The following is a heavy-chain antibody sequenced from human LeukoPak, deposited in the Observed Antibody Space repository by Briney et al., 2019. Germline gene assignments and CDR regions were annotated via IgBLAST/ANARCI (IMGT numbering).Heavy chain of an antibody. J-gene: IGHJ5*02. Sequence: GASLTVSCKHSGYRFTDYFMHWVRQAPGQGLEWMGWISPNSGGTNYAQKFQGRVTMTRDTSISTAYMDLRRRRSDDTAVYFCAREGYRGTYYNWLDPWGQGTMVTVSS. CDR1: GYRFTDYF. V-gene: IGHV1-2*02. CDR2: ISPNSGGT. CDR3: AREGYRGTYYNWLDP. D-gene: IGHD1-26*01.